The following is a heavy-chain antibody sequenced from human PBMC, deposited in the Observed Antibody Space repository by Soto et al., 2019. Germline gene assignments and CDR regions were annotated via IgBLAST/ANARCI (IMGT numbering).Heavy chain of an antibody. CDR1: GFTFGDYA. Sequence: GGSLRLSCTASGFTFGDYAMSWVRQAPGKGLEWVGFIRSKAYGGTTEYAASVKGRFTISRDDSKSIAYLQMNSLKTEDTAVYYCTRVMYYYDSSGPIGWFDPWGQGTLVTVSS. D-gene: IGHD3-22*01. V-gene: IGHV3-49*04. CDR3: TRVMYYYDSSGPIGWFDP. J-gene: IGHJ5*02. CDR2: IRSKAYGGTT.